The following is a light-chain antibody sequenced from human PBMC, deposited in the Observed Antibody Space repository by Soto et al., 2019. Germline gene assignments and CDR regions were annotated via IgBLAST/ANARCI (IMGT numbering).Light chain of an antibody. CDR3: SSYTSSSTYG. CDR2: DVT. J-gene: IGLJ1*01. CDR1: RSDVGGYNY. V-gene: IGLV2-14*01. Sequence: QSALTQPASVSGSPGQSITISCTGTRSDVGGYNYVYWHQQHPGKAPKLMIYDVTNRPLGVSDRFSGSKSGNTASLTISGLQAEDEADYYCSSYTSSSTYGFGAGTKLTVL.